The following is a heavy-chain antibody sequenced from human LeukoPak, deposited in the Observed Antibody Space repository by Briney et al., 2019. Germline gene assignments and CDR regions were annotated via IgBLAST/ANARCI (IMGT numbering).Heavy chain of an antibody. J-gene: IGHJ5*02. D-gene: IGHD3-10*01. Sequence: SETLSLTCTVSGGSISSHNYYWGWIRQPPGKGLEWIGCMHYTGSTYYNPSLKSRVTMSIDTSNNQFSLRLRFVTAADTAVYYCARDSGTTGEVKFDPWGQGTLVTVSS. V-gene: IGHV4-39*07. CDR1: GGSISSHNYY. CDR2: MHYTGST. CDR3: ARDSGTTGEVKFDP.